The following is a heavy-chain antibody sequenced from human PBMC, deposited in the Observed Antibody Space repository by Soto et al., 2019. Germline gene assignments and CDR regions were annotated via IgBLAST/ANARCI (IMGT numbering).Heavy chain of an antibody. CDR1: GGSFNGYY. Sequence: SETLSLTCAVYGGSFNGYYWSWIRQPPGKGLEWIGEINHSGSTNYNPSLKSRVTISVDTSKNQFSLKLSSVTAADTAVYYCARYAREVNYYYYGMDVWGQGTTVTVSS. CDR2: INHSGST. D-gene: IGHD1-26*01. V-gene: IGHV4-34*01. CDR3: ARYAREVNYYYYGMDV. J-gene: IGHJ6*02.